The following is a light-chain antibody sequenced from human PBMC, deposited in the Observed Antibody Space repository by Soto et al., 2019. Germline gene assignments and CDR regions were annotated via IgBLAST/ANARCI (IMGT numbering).Light chain of an antibody. V-gene: IGKV1-39*01. J-gene: IGKJ1*01. Sequence: DIQMTQSPSSLSASVGDRVTITCRASRSVSNYLNWYQQKPGKAPKLLIYAASSLQSGVPSRFSGSGSGTDFTLTIRSLQPEDFATYYCQQSHSIPLTFGQGTKADIK. CDR2: AAS. CDR3: QQSHSIPLT. CDR1: RSVSNY.